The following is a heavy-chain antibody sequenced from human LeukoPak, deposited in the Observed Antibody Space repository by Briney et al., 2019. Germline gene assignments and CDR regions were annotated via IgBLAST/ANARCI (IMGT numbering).Heavy chain of an antibody. J-gene: IGHJ5*01. V-gene: IGHV3-23*01. D-gene: IGHD2-2*02. Sequence: GGSLRLSCAASVFSFSTYAMTWVRQAPGKGLEWVSAVSGDGHNAYYADSVKGRFTISRGNSRSTLYLQMNSLRAEDTAVYYCAKNGGHALYDSWGQGTLVTVSS. CDR3: AKNGGHALYDS. CDR1: VFSFSTYA. CDR2: VSGDGHNA.